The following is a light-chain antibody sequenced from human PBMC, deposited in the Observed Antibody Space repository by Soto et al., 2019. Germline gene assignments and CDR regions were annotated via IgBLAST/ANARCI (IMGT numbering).Light chain of an antibody. CDR2: IAT. Sequence: DIQMTQSPSTLSASVGDRVTITCRTSHNINGLLAWYQQKPGQAPKLLIYIATDLEIGVPSRFSGSGSGTEFTLTISSLQPDDSATYYCQQYNTDFGGGTKVEI. CDR3: QQYNTD. J-gene: IGKJ4*01. CDR1: HNINGL. V-gene: IGKV1-5*03.